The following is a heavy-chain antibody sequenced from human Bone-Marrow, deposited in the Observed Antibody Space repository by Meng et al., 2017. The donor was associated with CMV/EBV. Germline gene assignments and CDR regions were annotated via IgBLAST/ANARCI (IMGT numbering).Heavy chain of an antibody. CDR1: GFTFSSYA. CDR2: ISGSGGST. Sequence: GGSLRLSCAASGFTFSSYAMSWVRQAPGKGLEWVSSISGSGGSTYYADSVKGRFTISRDNSKNALYLQLNSLRAEDTAVYNCAKEGGYGSMNRCYFVWGVYYGMDVWGQGTTVTVSS. CDR3: AKEGGYGSMNRCYFVWGVYYGMDV. V-gene: IGHV3-23*01. D-gene: IGHD2-2*01. J-gene: IGHJ6*02.